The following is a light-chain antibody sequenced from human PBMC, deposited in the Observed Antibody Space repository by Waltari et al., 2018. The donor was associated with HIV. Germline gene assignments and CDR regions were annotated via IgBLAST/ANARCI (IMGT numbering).Light chain of an antibody. Sequence: EIVLTQSPATLSLSPGERATLSCRASQSVSSYLAWYRQKPGQAPRLLIYDASNRATGIPARVSGSGSGSDFTLTISSLEPEEFAVYYCQQRSNWPRTFGQGTKVEIK. J-gene: IGKJ1*01. CDR3: QQRSNWPRT. CDR2: DAS. V-gene: IGKV3-11*01. CDR1: QSVSSY.